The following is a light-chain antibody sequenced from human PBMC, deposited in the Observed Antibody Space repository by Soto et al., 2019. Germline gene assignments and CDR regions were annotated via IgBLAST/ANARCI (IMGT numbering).Light chain of an antibody. CDR3: QQYNSYPIT. CDR1: QAISNY. CDR2: AAS. V-gene: IGKV1-16*02. J-gene: IGKJ5*01. Sequence: DIQMTQSPSSLCASVGYRVTITCRASQAISNYLAWFQQKPGKAPESLIYAASSLQSGVPSKFSGSGSGTDFTLTISSLQPEDFATYYCQQYNSYPITFGQGTRLEI.